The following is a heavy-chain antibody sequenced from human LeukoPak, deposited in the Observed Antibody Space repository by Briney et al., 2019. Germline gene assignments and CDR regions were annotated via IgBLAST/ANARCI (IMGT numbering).Heavy chain of an antibody. CDR1: GFTFSSYS. CDR3: ARDGLAPAAIPNYYYYMDV. D-gene: IGHD2-2*02. V-gene: IGHV3-48*04. CDR2: ISSSSSTI. J-gene: IGHJ6*03. Sequence: GGSLRLSCAASGFTFSSYSMNWVRQAPGKGLEWVSYISSSSSTIYYADSVKGRFTISRDNAKNSLYLQMNSLRAEDTAVYYCARDGLAPAAIPNYYYYMDVWGKGTTVTVSS.